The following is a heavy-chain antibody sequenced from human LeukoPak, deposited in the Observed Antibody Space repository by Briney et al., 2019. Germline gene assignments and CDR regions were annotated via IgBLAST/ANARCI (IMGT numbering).Heavy chain of an antibody. Sequence: ASVKVSCKASGGTFSSYAISWVRQAPGQGLEWMGGIIPIFGTANYAQKFQGRVTITTDESTSTAYMELNSLRSEDTAVYYCARGKGATTNVFDYWGQGTLVTVSS. CDR2: IIPIFGTA. CDR3: ARGKGATTNVFDY. J-gene: IGHJ4*02. V-gene: IGHV1-69*05. CDR1: GGTFSSYA. D-gene: IGHD1-26*01.